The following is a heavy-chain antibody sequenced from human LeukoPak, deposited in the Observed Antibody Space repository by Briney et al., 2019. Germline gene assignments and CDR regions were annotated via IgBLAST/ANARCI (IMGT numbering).Heavy chain of an antibody. V-gene: IGHV4-30-2*01. CDR1: GGSISSGGYS. D-gene: IGHD2-2*01. CDR2: IYHSGST. CDR3: ARGRYCSSTSCYDFTLFDY. J-gene: IGHJ4*02. Sequence: SETLSLTCAVSGGSISSGGYSWSWIRQPPGKGLEWIGYIYHSGSTYYNPSLKSRVTISVDRSKNQFSLKLSSVTAADTAVYYCARGRYCSSTSCYDFTLFDYWGQGTLVTVSS.